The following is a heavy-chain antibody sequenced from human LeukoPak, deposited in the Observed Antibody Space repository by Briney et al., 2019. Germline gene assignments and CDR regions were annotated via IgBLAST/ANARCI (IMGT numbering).Heavy chain of an antibody. J-gene: IGHJ4*02. Sequence: SETLSLTCAVSGYSISSGYYWGWIRQPPGKGLEWIGSIYHSRSTYYNPSLKSRVTISVDTSKNQFSLKLSSVTAADTAVYYCARLKYYGSGSSDYWGQGTLVTVSS. D-gene: IGHD3-10*01. CDR2: IYHSRST. V-gene: IGHV4-38-2*01. CDR1: GYSISSGYY. CDR3: ARLKYYGSGSSDY.